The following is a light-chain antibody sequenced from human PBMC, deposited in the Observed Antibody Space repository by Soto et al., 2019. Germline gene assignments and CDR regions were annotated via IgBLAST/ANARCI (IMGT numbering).Light chain of an antibody. CDR2: EAS. CDR1: QSISNW. Sequence: DFQMTQSPSTLSASVGDRVSITCRASQSISNWLAWYQQQSGKAPKLLIYEASNLESGVPSRFSGSGSGTEFTLTISSIRPDGFATYYWQQYHGPWTFGQGTKVENK. CDR3: QQYHGPWT. V-gene: IGKV1-5*03. J-gene: IGKJ1*01.